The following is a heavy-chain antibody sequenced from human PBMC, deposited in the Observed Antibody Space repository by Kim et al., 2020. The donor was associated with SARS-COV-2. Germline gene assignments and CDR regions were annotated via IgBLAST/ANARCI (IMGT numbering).Heavy chain of an antibody. CDR1: GFTFSSDS. V-gene: IGHV3-48*02. D-gene: IGHD4-17*01. Sequence: GGSLRLSCAASGFTFSSDSMNWVRQAPGKGLEWVSYISSSSSTIYYADSVKGRFTITRDNAKNSLYLQMNSLRDEDTAVYYCASDDYGELDYWGQGTLVTVSS. CDR2: ISSSSSTI. CDR3: ASDDYGELDY. J-gene: IGHJ4*02.